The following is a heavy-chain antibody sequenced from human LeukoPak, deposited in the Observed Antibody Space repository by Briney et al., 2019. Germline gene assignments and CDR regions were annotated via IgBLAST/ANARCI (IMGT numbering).Heavy chain of an antibody. CDR1: GFTFSSYG. Sequence: GGSLRLSCAASGFTFSSYGMHWVRQAPGKGLEWVAVIWYDGSNKYYADSVKGRFTISRDNSKNTLYLQMNSLRAEDTAVYYCARRRVPGYSSSWYSAAWFDPWGQGTLVTVSS. V-gene: IGHV3-33*08. CDR2: IWYDGSNK. CDR3: ARRRVPGYSSSWYSAAWFDP. D-gene: IGHD6-13*01. J-gene: IGHJ5*02.